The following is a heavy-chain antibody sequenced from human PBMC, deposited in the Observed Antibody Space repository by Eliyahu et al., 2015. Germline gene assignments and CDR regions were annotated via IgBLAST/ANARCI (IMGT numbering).Heavy chain of an antibody. Sequence: EVQVVESGGGLVEAGRSLRLSCTTSGFPFGNFAISWFRQAPGKGLGWVGFIRSKTFGGTTEYATSVKGRFTISRDDSKTVAYLQMNSLKIEDTAVYYCTRYGGSPDYWGQGTLVTVSS. CDR1: GFPFGNFA. CDR3: TRYGGSPDY. D-gene: IGHD6-6*01. CDR2: IRSKTFGGTT. V-gene: IGHV3-49*03. J-gene: IGHJ4*02.